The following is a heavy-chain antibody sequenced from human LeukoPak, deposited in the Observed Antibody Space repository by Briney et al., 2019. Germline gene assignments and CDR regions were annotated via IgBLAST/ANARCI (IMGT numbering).Heavy chain of an antibody. CDR3: ARGAGTIFGEYYYYMNV. J-gene: IGHJ6*03. CDR2: ISSSGSYI. Sequence: GGSLRLSCAASGVTFSDSAMTWVRQVPVKGLEWVSSISSSGSYIYYADSVKGRFTISRDNAKNSLYLQMNSLRADDTAVYHCARGAGTIFGEYYYYMNVWGKGTAVTVSS. V-gene: IGHV3-21*01. CDR1: GVTFSDSA. D-gene: IGHD3-3*01.